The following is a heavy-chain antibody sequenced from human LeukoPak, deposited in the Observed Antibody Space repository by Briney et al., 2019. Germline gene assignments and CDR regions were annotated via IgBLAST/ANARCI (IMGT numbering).Heavy chain of an antibody. CDR1: GFTFSSYG. J-gene: IGHJ4*02. V-gene: IGHV3-30*18. D-gene: IGHD6-25*01. CDR2: ISYDGSNK. Sequence: GGSLRLSCAASGFTFSSYGMHWVRQAPGKGLEWVAVISYDGSNKYYADSVKGRFTISRDTSKNTLYLQMNSLRAEDTAVYYCAKDESGDYWGQGTLVTVSS. CDR3: AKDESGDY.